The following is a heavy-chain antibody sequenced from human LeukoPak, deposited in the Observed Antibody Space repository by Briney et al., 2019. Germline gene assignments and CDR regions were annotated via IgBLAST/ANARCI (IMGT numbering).Heavy chain of an antibody. Sequence: GGSLRLSCAASGFTFSSYGMSWVRQAPGKGLEWVSAISGSGGSTYYADSVKGPFTISRDNSKHTLYLQMNSPRAEDTAVYYCAKGLGYSYGPNWFEPWGQGTLVTVSS. CDR1: GFTFSSYG. J-gene: IGHJ5*02. CDR3: AKGLGYSYGPNWFEP. CDR2: ISGSGGST. V-gene: IGHV3-23*01. D-gene: IGHD5-18*01.